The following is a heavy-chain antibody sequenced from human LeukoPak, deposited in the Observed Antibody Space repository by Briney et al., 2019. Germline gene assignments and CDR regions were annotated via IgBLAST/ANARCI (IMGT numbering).Heavy chain of an antibody. J-gene: IGHJ4*02. Sequence: SETLSLTCAVSGGSISSSNWWSWVRQPPGKGLGWIGEIYHSGSTNYNPSLKSRVTISVDKSKNQFSLKLSSVTAADTAVYYCARFEDGDSNPFDYWGQGTLVTVSS. CDR2: IYHSGST. CDR3: ARFEDGDSNPFDY. V-gene: IGHV4-4*02. CDR1: GGSISSSNW. D-gene: IGHD4-17*01.